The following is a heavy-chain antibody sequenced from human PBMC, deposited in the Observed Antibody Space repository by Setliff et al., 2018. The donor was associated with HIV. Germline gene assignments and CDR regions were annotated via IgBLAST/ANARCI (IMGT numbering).Heavy chain of an antibody. CDR3: ARVYYNFWSGYYYYYYYYMDV. V-gene: IGHV1-46*01. CDR2: INPSGGRT. Sequence: ASVKVSCKASGYTFTNNYIHWVRQAPGQGLEWMGVINPSGGRTSYPQEFQGRVTMTRDTSTSTLYMELSSLRSEDTAMYYCARVYYNFWSGYYYYYYYYMDVWGKGTTVTVSS. CDR1: GYTFTNNY. D-gene: IGHD3-3*01. J-gene: IGHJ6*03.